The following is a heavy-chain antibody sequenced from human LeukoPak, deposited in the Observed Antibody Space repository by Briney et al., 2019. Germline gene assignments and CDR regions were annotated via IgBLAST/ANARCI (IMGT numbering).Heavy chain of an antibody. V-gene: IGHV4-61*05. Sequence: SETLSLTCTVSGGSISSSSYYWGWIRQPPGKGLEWIGYIYYSGSTNYNPSLKSRVTISVDTSKNQFSLKLSSVTAADTAVYYCARGYSSSWYGDYWGQGTLVTVSS. CDR1: GGSISSSSYY. CDR3: ARGYSSSWYGDY. J-gene: IGHJ4*02. CDR2: IYYSGST. D-gene: IGHD6-13*01.